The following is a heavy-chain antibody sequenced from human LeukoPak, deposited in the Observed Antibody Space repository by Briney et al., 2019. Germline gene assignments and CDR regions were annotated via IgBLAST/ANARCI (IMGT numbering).Heavy chain of an antibody. CDR1: GFSFRDYG. Sequence: PGRSLRLSCAASGFSFRDYGMHWVRQAPGKGLEWLAVIWYDGSNDRYADSVKGRFTISRDNSKNTLYVQMNSLRVEDTAVYYCVRWPRSNSWYAMGVWGQGTTVTVSS. V-gene: IGHV3-33*01. J-gene: IGHJ6*02. CDR3: VRWPRSNSWYAMGV. D-gene: IGHD6-13*01. CDR2: IWYDGSND.